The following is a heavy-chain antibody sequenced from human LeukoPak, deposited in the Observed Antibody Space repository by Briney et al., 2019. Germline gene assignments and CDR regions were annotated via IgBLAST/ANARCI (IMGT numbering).Heavy chain of an antibody. CDR3: AREPKSTTAFDY. D-gene: IGHD1-14*01. J-gene: IGHJ4*02. CDR1: GGSISSNNYY. Sequence: SETLSLTCTVSGGSISSNNYYWSWIRQPAGKGLEWIGRIYTSGSTNYNPSLKSRVTISVDTSKNQFSLKLSSVTAADTAVYYCAREPKSTTAFDYWGQGTLVTVSS. V-gene: IGHV4-61*02. CDR2: IYTSGST.